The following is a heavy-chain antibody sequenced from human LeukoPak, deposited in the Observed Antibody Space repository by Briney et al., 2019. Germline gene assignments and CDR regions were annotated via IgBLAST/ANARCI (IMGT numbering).Heavy chain of an antibody. Sequence: GGSLRLSCAASGFTFSSYGMHWVRQAPGKGLEWAALISYDGSNKYYADSVKGRFTISRDNSKNTLYLQMNSLRAEDTAVYYCARDHSSGWYSDYFDYWGQGTLVTVSS. CDR1: GFTFSSYG. J-gene: IGHJ4*02. CDR2: ISYDGSNK. V-gene: IGHV3-30*03. D-gene: IGHD6-19*01. CDR3: ARDHSSGWYSDYFDY.